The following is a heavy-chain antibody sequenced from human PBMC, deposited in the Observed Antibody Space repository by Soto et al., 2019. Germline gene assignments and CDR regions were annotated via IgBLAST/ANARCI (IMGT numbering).Heavy chain of an antibody. CDR3: ARIRSRSSCGPYPVRKHFDS. D-gene: IGHD6-6*01. V-gene: IGHV1-3*01. Sequence: ASVKVSCKASGYAFTSYAMHWVRQAPGQRLEWMGWINAGNGNTKYSQKFQGRVTITRDTSASTAYMELSSLRSEDTAVYYCARIRSRSSCGPYPVRKHFDSWGQGTVVTVSS. CDR1: GYAFTSYA. J-gene: IGHJ4*02. CDR2: INAGNGNT.